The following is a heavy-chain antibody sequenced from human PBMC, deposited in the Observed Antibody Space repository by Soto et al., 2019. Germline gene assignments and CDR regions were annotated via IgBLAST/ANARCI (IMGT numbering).Heavy chain of an antibody. V-gene: IGHV4-39*01. J-gene: IGHJ4*02. CDR2: IYYSGST. D-gene: IGHD3-22*01. CDR3: YYDSSGYYPHYFDY. Sequence: KSSETLSLTCAVSGGSISSSNWWSWVRQPPGKGLEWIGSIYYSGSTYYNPSLKSRVTISVDTSKNQFSLKLSSVTAADTAVYYCYYDSSGYYPHYFDYWGQGTLVTVSS. CDR1: GGSISSSNW.